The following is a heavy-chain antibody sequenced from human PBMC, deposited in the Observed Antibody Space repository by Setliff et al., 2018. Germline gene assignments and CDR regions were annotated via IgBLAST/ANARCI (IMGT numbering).Heavy chain of an antibody. D-gene: IGHD6-13*01. Sequence: SETLSLTCAVYGGSFSGYYWSWIRQPPGKRLEWIGEIIHSGSTYYNPSLKSRVTISVDTSKNQFSLKLSSVTAADTAVYYCARVLAAAGYYYYGMDVWGQGTTVTVSS. CDR2: IIHSGST. V-gene: IGHV4-34*12. CDR3: ARVLAAAGYYYYGMDV. J-gene: IGHJ6*02. CDR1: GGSFSGYY.